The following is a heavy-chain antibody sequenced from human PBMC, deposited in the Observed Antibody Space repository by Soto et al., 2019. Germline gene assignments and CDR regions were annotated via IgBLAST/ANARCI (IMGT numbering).Heavy chain of an antibody. D-gene: IGHD6-13*01. CDR1: GFTFSSYG. CDR2: ISYDGSNK. CDR3: VSLRPESIAAAGPLRY. V-gene: IGHV3-30*03. J-gene: IGHJ4*02. Sequence: QVQLVESGGGVVQHGRSLRLSCAASGFTFSSYGMHWVRQAPGKGLEWVAVISYDGSNKYYADSVKGRFTISRDNSKNTLYLQMNSLRAEDTAVYYCVSLRPESIAAAGPLRYWGQGTLVTVSS.